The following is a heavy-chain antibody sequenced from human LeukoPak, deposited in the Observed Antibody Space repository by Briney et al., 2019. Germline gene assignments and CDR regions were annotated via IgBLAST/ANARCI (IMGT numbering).Heavy chain of an antibody. Sequence: GSLRLSCEDSRFTCTSSDMHWARQATGKGLEWVANIKQDGSVKYYVDSVKGRFTISRDNAKNSLYLQMNSLRAEDTAVYYCASPGSVGDTGMPDYWGQGTLVTVSS. CDR3: ASPGSVGDTGMPDY. J-gene: IGHJ4*02. V-gene: IGHV3-7*02. D-gene: IGHD5-18*01. CDR1: RFTCTSSD. CDR2: IKQDGSVK.